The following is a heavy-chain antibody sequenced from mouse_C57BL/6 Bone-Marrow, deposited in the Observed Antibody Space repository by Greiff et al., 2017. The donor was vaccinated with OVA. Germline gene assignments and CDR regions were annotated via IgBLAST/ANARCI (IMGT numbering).Heavy chain of an antibody. D-gene: IGHD3-2*02. CDR3: ASLDSSGYDY. J-gene: IGHJ2*01. CDR1: GYSITSGYY. CDR2: ISYDGSN. Sequence: EVQRVESGPGLVKPSQSLSLTCSVTGYSITSGYYWNWIRQFPGNKLEWMGYISYDGSNNYNPSLKNRISITRDTSKNQFFLKLNSVTTEDTATYYCASLDSSGYDYWGQGTTLTVSS. V-gene: IGHV3-6*01.